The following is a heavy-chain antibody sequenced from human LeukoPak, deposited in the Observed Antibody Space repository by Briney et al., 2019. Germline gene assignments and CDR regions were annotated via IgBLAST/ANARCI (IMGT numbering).Heavy chain of an antibody. CDR3: AIGISAAGPLHYFDS. J-gene: IGHJ4*02. Sequence: GSLRLSCAASGFTFSSYSMDCVRQAPGKGLEWVSYISTSSSTIYYADSVKGRFTISRDNAKNSLYLQMNSLRDEDTAVYYCAIGISAAGPLHYFDSWGQGTLVTVSS. CDR1: GFTFSSYS. CDR2: ISTSSSTI. D-gene: IGHD6-13*01. V-gene: IGHV3-48*02.